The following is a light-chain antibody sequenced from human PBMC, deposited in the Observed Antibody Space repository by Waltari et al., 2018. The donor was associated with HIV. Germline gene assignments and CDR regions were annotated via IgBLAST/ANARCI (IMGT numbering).Light chain of an antibody. J-gene: IGLJ2*01. Sequence: NFILTQPHSVSESPGKTVTISCTRSGGNIASYYVQWYQQRPDSAPTTVIYEDTKRPSGVPDRFSGSIDSSSNSASFTISGLQTDDEADYYCQSYYLNIVVFGGGTKLTVL. V-gene: IGLV6-57*04. CDR2: EDT. CDR1: GGNIASYY. CDR3: QSYYLNIVV.